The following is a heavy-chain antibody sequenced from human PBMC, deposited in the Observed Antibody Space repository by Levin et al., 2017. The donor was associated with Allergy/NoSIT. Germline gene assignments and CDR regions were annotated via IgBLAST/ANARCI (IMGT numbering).Heavy chain of an antibody. CDR2: INRDGSEK. D-gene: IGHD1-1*01. CDR3: ARAITSTEGH. CDR1: GFTFGSYW. J-gene: IGHJ4*02. Sequence: SGGSLRLSCAASGFTFGSYWMTWVRQAPGKGLEWVASINRDGSEKYYVDSVKGRFTISRDNAKNSLFLQMNSLRAEDTAVYFCARAITSTEGHWGQGTLVTVSS. V-gene: IGHV3-7*01.